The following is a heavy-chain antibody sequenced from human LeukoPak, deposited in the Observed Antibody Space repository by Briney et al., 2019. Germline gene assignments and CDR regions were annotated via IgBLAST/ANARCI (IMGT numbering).Heavy chain of an antibody. CDR3: AKQDYSNYVGPFDY. Sequence: PGGSLRLSCAASGFTFSRFHMHWVRQAPGKGLEWVAVISYDGSNKYYADSVKGRFTISRDNSKNTLYLQMNSLRAEDTAVYYCAKQDYSNYVGPFDYWGQGTLVTVSS. CDR1: GFTFSRFH. CDR2: ISYDGSNK. V-gene: IGHV3-30*18. D-gene: IGHD4-11*01. J-gene: IGHJ4*02.